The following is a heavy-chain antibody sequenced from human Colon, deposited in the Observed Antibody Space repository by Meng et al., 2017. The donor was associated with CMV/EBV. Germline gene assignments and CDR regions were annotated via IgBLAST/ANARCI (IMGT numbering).Heavy chain of an antibody. CDR2: IQTIAEGSTT. V-gene: IGHV3-15*07. CDR3: TSGNGKSDCDY. CDR1: GVTFTNSS. J-gene: IGHJ4*02. Sequence: AASGVTFTNSSMNWVRQAPEKGLEWVGRIQTIAEGSTTDYIAPVKGRFPISRDDSENTVYLQMNSLKTEDTAVYYCTSGNGKSDCDYWGQGTLVTVSS.